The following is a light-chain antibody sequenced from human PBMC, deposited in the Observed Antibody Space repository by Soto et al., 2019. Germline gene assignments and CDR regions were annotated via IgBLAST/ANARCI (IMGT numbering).Light chain of an antibody. CDR3: AAWDDSLSGSGV. Sequence: QSALAQPPSASGTPGQRVTISCSGSSSNIGSNHVYWYQQLPGTAPKLLIYRNNQRPSGVPDRFSGSKSGTSASLAISGLRSEDEADHYCAAWDDSLSGSGVFGTGTKVTVL. CDR2: RNN. J-gene: IGLJ1*01. V-gene: IGLV1-47*01. CDR1: SSNIGSNH.